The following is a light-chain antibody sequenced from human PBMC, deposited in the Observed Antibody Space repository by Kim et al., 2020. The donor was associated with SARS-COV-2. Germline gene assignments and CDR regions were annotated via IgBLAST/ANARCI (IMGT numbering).Light chain of an antibody. Sequence: ARGQTVRITCQGDSLRSYHASWYQQKSGQATVLIMSGKNTQPSGIPDRFSGSSSRNTATLTITGAQAEDEAHYYCDSRDSSSDHVLFGGGTQLTVL. J-gene: IGLJ3*02. CDR1: SLRSYH. V-gene: IGLV3-19*01. CDR2: GKN. CDR3: DSRDSSSDHVL.